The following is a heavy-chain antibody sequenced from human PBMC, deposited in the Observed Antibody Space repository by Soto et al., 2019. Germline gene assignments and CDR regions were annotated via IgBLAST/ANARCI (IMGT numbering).Heavy chain of an antibody. J-gene: IGHJ4*02. CDR1: GDSISSSHW. D-gene: IGHD1-1*01. V-gene: IGHV4-4*02. CDR3: ARQLERGGLPEGFEY. CDR2: IFHSGTT. Sequence: QVQLQESGPGLVEPSWTLSLTCVVSGDSISSSHWWSWVRQPPGKGLEWIGEIFHSGTTKYNPSLERRVTMSVDKANNQLSLKLSYVTAADTAVYYCARQLERGGLPEGFEYWGQGTLATVSS.